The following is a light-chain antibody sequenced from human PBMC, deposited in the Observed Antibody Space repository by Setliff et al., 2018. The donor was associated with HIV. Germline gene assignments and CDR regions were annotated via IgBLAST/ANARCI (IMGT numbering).Light chain of an antibody. CDR2: DIN. J-gene: IGLJ1*01. V-gene: IGLV2-14*01. CDR3: SSYSSGNFV. CDR1: SSDVGGYDY. Sequence: QSVLTQPASVSGSPGQSITISCTGTSSDVGGYDYVSWFQQYPDRAPKLLIYDINKRPSRVSGRLSGSKSGNTASLTISGLQTADEADYYCSSYSSGNFVFGSGTKVTVL.